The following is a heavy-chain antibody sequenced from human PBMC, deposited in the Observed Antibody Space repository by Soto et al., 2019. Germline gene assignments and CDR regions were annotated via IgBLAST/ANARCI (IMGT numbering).Heavy chain of an antibody. D-gene: IGHD3-22*01. CDR2: LYWDDDK. Sequence: SGPTLVNPTQTLTLTCTISGFSLTTSGLGVGWIRQPPGKALEWLGILYWDDDKRYSPSLKSRPTIARDTSKKEVVLTITNMDPVDTGTYYCAHRLTSYYECSAYYAPFDYWGQGALLTVSS. CDR1: GFSLTTSGLG. J-gene: IGHJ4*02. V-gene: IGHV2-5*02. CDR3: AHRLTSYYECSAYYAPFDY.